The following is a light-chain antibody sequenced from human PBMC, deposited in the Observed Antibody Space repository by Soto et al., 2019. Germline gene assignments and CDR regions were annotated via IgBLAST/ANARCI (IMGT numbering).Light chain of an antibody. CDR3: QQYNDWPWT. V-gene: IGKV3-15*01. CDR1: QSVATN. CDR2: GAS. Sequence: IVMTQSPGTLSVSPGERANLSCRPSQSVATNLAWYQQKPGQPPRLLIYGASTSATGIPARFSGSGSGTEFTLTISSLQSVDFAVYSCQQYNDWPWTFGQGTKVDIK. J-gene: IGKJ1*01.